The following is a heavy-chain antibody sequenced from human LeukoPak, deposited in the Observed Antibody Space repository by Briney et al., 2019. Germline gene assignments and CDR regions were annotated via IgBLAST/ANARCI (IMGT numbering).Heavy chain of an antibody. Sequence: GGSLRLSCAASGFTLSDHYMDWVRQAPGKGLEWFSGISGRGGSTYYADSVKGRFTISRDNSKNTLYVQMNSLRAEDTAVYYCAKSRGSGYYDYWGQGTLVTVSS. CDR2: ISGRGGST. D-gene: IGHD3-22*01. CDR1: GFTLSDHY. V-gene: IGHV3-23*01. J-gene: IGHJ4*02. CDR3: AKSRGSGYYDY.